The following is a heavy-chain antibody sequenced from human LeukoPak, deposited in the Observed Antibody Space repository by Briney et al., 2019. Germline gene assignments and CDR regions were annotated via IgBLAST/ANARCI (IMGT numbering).Heavy chain of an antibody. Sequence: PGGSLRLSCAASGFTFSSYGMHWVRQAPGKGLEWVAVISYDGSNKYYADSVKGRFTISRDNSKNTLHLQMNSLRAEDTAVYYCAGLKGMDVWGQGTTVTVSS. J-gene: IGHJ6*02. CDR2: ISYDGSNK. V-gene: IGHV3-30*03. CDR1: GFTFSSYG. CDR3: AGLKGMDV.